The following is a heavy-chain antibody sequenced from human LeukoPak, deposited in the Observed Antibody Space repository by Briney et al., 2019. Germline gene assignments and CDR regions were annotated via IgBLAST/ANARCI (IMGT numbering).Heavy chain of an antibody. Sequence: SQTLSLTCTVSGGSISSGSYYWSWIRQPAGKGLEWIGRIYTSGSTNYNPSLKSRVTISVGTSKNQFSLKLSSVTAADTAVYYCARDVRPHSVVPSDYWGQGTLVTVSS. J-gene: IGHJ4*02. CDR2: IYTSGST. CDR3: ARDVRPHSVVPSDY. V-gene: IGHV4-61*02. CDR1: GGSISSGSYY. D-gene: IGHD2-2*01.